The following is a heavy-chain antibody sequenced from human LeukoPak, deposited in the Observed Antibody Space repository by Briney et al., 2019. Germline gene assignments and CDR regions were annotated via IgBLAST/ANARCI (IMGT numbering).Heavy chain of an antibody. J-gene: IGHJ4*02. CDR3: ARQTGSGLFILP. V-gene: IGHV4-4*07. CDR2: IYTSGST. Sequence: SETLSLTCTVSGGSISSYYWSWIRQPAGKGLEWIGRIYTSGSTNYNPSLKSQVSISIDTSKNQFSLKLTSVTAADTAVYYCARQTGSGLFILPGGQGTLVTVSS. D-gene: IGHD3/OR15-3a*01. CDR1: GGSISSYY.